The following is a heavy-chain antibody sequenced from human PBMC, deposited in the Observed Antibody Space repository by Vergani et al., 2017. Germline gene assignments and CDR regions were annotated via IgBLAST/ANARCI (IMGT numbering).Heavy chain of an antibody. D-gene: IGHD3-22*01. J-gene: IGHJ5*02. CDR1: GGSISSGGYS. CDR3: ARGYYYDSSGYYPNWFDP. V-gene: IGHV4-30-2*01. CDR2: IYHSGST. Sequence: QLQLQESGSGLVKPSQTLSLTCAVSGGSISSGGYSWSWIRQPPGKGLEWIGYIYHSGSTYYNPSLKSRVTISVVRSKNQFSLKLSSVTAADTAVYYCARGYYYDSSGYYPNWFDPWGQGTLVTVSS.